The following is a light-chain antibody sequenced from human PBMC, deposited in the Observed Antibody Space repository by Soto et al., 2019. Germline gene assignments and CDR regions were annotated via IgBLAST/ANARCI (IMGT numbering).Light chain of an antibody. V-gene: IGKV1-9*01. CDR1: QGFSSY. J-gene: IGKJ4*01. CDR3: QQLNNYPLT. CDR2: AAS. Sequence: IQLTQSPSSLSASVGDRVTITCRASQGFSSYLAWYQQKPGEAPKLLIYAASTLQSGVPSRFSGSGSGTDFTLTIISLQPEDFATYYCQQLNNYPLTFGGGTKVDIK.